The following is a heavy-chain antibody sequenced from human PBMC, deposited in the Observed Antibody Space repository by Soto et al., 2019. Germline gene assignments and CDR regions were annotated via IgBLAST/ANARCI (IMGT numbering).Heavy chain of an antibody. V-gene: IGHV4-34*01. J-gene: IGHJ4*02. CDR1: GGSFSGYY. D-gene: IGHD1-7*01. Sequence: PSETLSLTCAVYGGSFSGYYWSWIRQPPGKGLEWIGEINHSGSTNYNPSLKSRVTISVDTSENQFSLKLSSVTAADKAVYYCARGAEELPGAFDSWGQGTLVTVSS. CDR3: ARGAEELPGAFDS. CDR2: INHSGST.